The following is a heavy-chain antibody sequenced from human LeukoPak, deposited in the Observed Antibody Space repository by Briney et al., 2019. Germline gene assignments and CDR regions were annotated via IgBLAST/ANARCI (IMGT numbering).Heavy chain of an antibody. J-gene: IGHJ2*01. CDR3: ARGGSPHHYCYYVV. Sequence: PGGSLRLSCAASGFTFSRYGMHWVRQAPGKGLEWVTIRWYDGSNKYYADPVKGRFTISRDNSKDTLYLQMNSLRAEDTAIYYCARGGSPHHYCYYVVWGRGTLVIVSS. D-gene: IGHD1-26*01. V-gene: IGHV3-33*01. CDR1: GFTFSRYG. CDR2: RWYDGSNK.